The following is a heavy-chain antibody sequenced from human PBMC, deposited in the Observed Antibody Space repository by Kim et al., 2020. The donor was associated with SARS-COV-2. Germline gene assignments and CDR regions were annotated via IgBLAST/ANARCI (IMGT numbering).Heavy chain of an antibody. V-gene: IGHV1-24*01. CDR2: FDTEEGAT. Sequence: ASVKVSCKVSGDTLAESSLHWVRQSPVRGFEWMGGFDTEEGATIYAQNFQGRVTLSGDTSTDTAYMELSSLTSDDTAVYFCATEGILTPMEVWGQGTTVTVSS. CDR3: ATEGILTPMEV. D-gene: IGHD3-9*01. CDR1: GDTLAESS. J-gene: IGHJ6*02.